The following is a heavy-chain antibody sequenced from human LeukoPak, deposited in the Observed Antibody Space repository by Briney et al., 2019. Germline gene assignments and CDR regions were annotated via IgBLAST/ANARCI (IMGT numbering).Heavy chain of an antibody. CDR1: GFTLSSYW. J-gene: IGHJ4*02. CDR2: INSDGSST. Sequence: GGSLRLSCAASGFTLSSYWMHWVRHAPGKGLVWVSRINSDGSSTSYADSVKGRFTISRDNAKNTLYLQMNSLRAEDTAVYYCARDPDSSGYPGYWGQGTLVTVSS. CDR3: ARDPDSSGYPGY. V-gene: IGHV3-74*01. D-gene: IGHD3-22*01.